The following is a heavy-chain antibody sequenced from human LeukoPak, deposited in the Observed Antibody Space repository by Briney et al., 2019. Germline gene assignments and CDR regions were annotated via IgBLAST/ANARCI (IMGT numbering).Heavy chain of an antibody. CDR3: ARVGLEGRRDGLPTDY. D-gene: IGHD5-24*01. CDR2: INPNSGGT. CDR1: GYTFTGYY. Sequence: ASVKVSCKASGYTFTGYYMQWVRQAPGQGLEWMGWINPNSGGTNYAQKFQGRVTMTRDTSISTAYMELSRLRSDDTAVYYCARVGLEGRRDGLPTDYWGQGTLVTVSS. J-gene: IGHJ4*02. V-gene: IGHV1-2*02.